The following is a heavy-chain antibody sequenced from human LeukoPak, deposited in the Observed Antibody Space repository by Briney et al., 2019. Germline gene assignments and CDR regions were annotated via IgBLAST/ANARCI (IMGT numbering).Heavy chain of an antibody. Sequence: GGSLRLSCAASGFTFVDYAMHWVRQAPGKGLEWVSLISWDGGSTYYADSVKGRFTISRDNSKNSLYLQMNSLRAEDTALYYCAKDISPLPGSGFDYWGQGTLVTASS. D-gene: IGHD2-15*01. CDR2: ISWDGGST. J-gene: IGHJ4*02. CDR1: GFTFVDYA. V-gene: IGHV3-43D*03. CDR3: AKDISPLPGSGFDY.